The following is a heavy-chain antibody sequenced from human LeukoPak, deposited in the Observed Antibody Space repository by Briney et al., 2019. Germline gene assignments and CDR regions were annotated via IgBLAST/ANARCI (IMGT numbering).Heavy chain of an antibody. J-gene: IGHJ4*02. Sequence: GGSLRLSCAASGFTFSSSAMSWVRQAPGKGLEWVSAISNNGGYTYYADSVQGRFTISRDNSKSTLCLQMNSLRAEDTAIYYCTRGYYGDYQIDFWGQGTLVTVSS. V-gene: IGHV3-23*01. CDR3: TRGYYGDYQIDF. CDR2: ISNNGGYT. D-gene: IGHD4-17*01. CDR1: GFTFSSSA.